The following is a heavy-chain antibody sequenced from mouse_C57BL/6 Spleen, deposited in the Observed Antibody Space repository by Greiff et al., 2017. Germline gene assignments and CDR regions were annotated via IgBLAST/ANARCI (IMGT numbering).Heavy chain of an antibody. D-gene: IGHD4-1*01. Sequence: QVHVKQPGAELVRPGSSVKLSCKASGYTFTSYWMHWVKQRPIQGLEWIGNIDPSDSETHYNQKFKDKATLTVDKSSSTAYMQLSSLTSEDSAVYYCARNSLNWDYFDYWGQGTTLTVSS. CDR3: ARNSLNWDYFDY. V-gene: IGHV1-52*01. J-gene: IGHJ2*01. CDR1: GYTFTSYW. CDR2: IDPSDSET.